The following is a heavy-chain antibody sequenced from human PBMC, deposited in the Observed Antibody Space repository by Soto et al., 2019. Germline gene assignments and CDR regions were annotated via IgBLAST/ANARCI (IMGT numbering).Heavy chain of an antibody. Sequence: PSETLSLTCSVSGGSLSSNSYYWSWIRQPPGKGLEWIGSIYYSGSTYYNPSLKSRVTISVDTSKNQFSLKLTSVTAADTAVYYCARDKIPALFDYWGQGTLVTVSS. CDR3: ARDKIPALFDY. D-gene: IGHD2-21*01. CDR1: GGSLSSNSYY. J-gene: IGHJ4*02. V-gene: IGHV4-39*07. CDR2: IYYSGST.